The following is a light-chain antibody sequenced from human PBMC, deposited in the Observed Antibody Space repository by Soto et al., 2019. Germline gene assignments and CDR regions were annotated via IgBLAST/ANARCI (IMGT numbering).Light chain of an antibody. V-gene: IGKV3-20*01. J-gene: IGKJ2*01. Sequence: EIVLTQSRGTLSLSPGDRATLSCRSSQSGSSSDLAWYQQKPGQAPRLLIYGSCTRPTGITDRFSGSGYGTDFTRTISRLEPEDFAVYYCQQYGGSPLYTFGQGTKLEIK. CDR1: QSGSSSD. CDR3: QQYGGSPLYT. CDR2: GSC.